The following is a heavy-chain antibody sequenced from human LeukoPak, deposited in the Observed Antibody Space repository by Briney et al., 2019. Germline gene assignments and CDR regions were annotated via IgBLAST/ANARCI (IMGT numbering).Heavy chain of an antibody. CDR3: AREGIVVVIDY. D-gene: IGHD3-22*01. Sequence: ASVKVSCKASGYTFTGYYMHWVRQAPGQGLEWMGWINPNRSGTNYGQKFQGRVNMARDTSISTADMELSRLRSDDTAVYFCAREGIVVVIDYWGQGTLVTVSS. CDR2: INPNRSGT. CDR1: GYTFTGYY. V-gene: IGHV1-2*02. J-gene: IGHJ4*02.